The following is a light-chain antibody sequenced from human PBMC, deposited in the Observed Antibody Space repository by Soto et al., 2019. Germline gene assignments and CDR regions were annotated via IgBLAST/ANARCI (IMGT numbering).Light chain of an antibody. CDR1: QSVSSSY. V-gene: IGKV3-20*01. CDR3: QQYKSYWT. Sequence: LSLSPGERATLSCRASQSVSSSYLAWYQQKPGQAPRLLIYGASSRATGIPDRFSGSGSGTEFTLTISSLQPDDFATYYCQQYKSYWTFGQGTKVDIK. CDR2: GAS. J-gene: IGKJ1*01.